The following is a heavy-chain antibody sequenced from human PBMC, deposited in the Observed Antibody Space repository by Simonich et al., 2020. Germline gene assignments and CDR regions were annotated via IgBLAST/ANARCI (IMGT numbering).Heavy chain of an antibody. CDR2: ISSSCSTI. CDR3: ARDFRLQLVEIGTYYYYGMDV. CDR1: GFTFSSYE. J-gene: IGHJ6*02. Sequence: EVQLVESGGGLVQPGGSLRLSCAASGFTFSSYEMNWVRQAPGKGLEWVSYISSSCSTIYYADSVNGRVNISGDKAKNSCYLQMNSLRAEDTAVYYCARDFRLQLVEIGTYYYYGMDVWGQGTTVTVSS. D-gene: IGHD6-6*01. V-gene: IGHV3-48*03.